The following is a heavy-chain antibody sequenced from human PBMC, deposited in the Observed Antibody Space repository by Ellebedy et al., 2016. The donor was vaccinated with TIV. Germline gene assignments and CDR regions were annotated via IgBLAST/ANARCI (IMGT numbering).Heavy chain of an antibody. Sequence: SQTLSLTCXISGDSVSSNSAAWNWIRQSPSRGLEWLGRTYYRSKWSNDYAVSVKSRITINPDTSKNQFSLQLNSVTPEDTAVYYCARDRVVIALRYYYYGMDVWGQGTTVTVSS. CDR1: GDSVSSNSAA. D-gene: IGHD2-21*01. CDR3: ARDRVVIALRYYYYGMDV. CDR2: TYYRSKWSN. V-gene: IGHV6-1*01. J-gene: IGHJ6*02.